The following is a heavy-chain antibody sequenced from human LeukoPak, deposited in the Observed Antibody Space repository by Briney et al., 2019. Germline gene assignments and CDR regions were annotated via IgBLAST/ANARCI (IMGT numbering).Heavy chain of an antibody. CDR2: IYPGDSDT. D-gene: IGHD1-26*01. J-gene: IGHJ6*03. CDR1: GYSFTSYW. CDR3: ARHTRGSYYYYYYMDV. Sequence: GESLKISCKGSGYSFTSYWIGWVRQMPGKGLEWMGIIYPGDSDTRYSPSFQGQVTISADKSISTAYLQWSSLKASDTAMYYCARHTRGSYYYYYYMDVWGKGTTVTVSS. V-gene: IGHV5-51*01.